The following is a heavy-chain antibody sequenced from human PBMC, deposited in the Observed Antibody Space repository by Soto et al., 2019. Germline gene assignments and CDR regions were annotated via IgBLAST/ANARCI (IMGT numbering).Heavy chain of an antibody. CDR1: GYTFNGYA. CDR2: INASGGST. V-gene: IGHV1-46*03. Sequence: ASVKVSCKTSGYTFNGYAMHWLRQAPGQGPEWMGIINASGGSTSYAQKFQGRVTMTRDTSTSTVYMELSSLRSEDTAVYYCAISSTTDAFDIWGQGTMVTVSS. J-gene: IGHJ3*02. D-gene: IGHD2-2*01. CDR3: AISSTTDAFDI.